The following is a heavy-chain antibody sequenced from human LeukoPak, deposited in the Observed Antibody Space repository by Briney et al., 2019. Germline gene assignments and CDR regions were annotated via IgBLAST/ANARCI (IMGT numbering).Heavy chain of an antibody. Sequence: ASAKVSCKASGYTFTGYYMHWVRQAPGQGLEWMGRINPNSGGTNYAQKFQGRVTMTRDTSISTAYMELSRLRSDDTAVYYCARDLSRGSSGWYGYWGQGTLVTVSS. V-gene: IGHV1-2*06. D-gene: IGHD6-19*01. CDR2: INPNSGGT. J-gene: IGHJ4*02. CDR3: ARDLSRGSSGWYGY. CDR1: GYTFTGYY.